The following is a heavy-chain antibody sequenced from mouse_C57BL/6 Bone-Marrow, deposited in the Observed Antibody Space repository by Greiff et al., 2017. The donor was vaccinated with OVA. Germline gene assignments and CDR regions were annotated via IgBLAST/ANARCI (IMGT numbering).Heavy chain of an antibody. V-gene: IGHV1-69*01. Sequence: QVQLQQPGAELVMPGASVKLSCKASGYTFTSYWMHWVKQRPGQGLEWIGEIDPSDSYTNYNQKFKGKSTLTVDKSSSTAYMQLSSLTSEDSAVYYCARARWLRRFDYWGQGTTLTVSS. D-gene: IGHD2-2*01. J-gene: IGHJ2*01. CDR2: IDPSDSYT. CDR1: GYTFTSYW. CDR3: ARARWLRRFDY.